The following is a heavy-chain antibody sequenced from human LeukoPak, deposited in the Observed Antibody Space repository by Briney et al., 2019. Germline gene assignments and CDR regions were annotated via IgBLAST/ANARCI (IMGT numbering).Heavy chain of an antibody. J-gene: IGHJ4*02. Sequence: GASVKVSCKASRYTFTSYDFKWVRQATGQGLEWMGWMNSNSGNTGSAQKFQGRLTMTRNTSISTAYMELSRLRPEDTAVYYCAMYYYGSGIYHNYWGQGTLVTVSS. CDR3: AMYYYGSGIYHNY. V-gene: IGHV1-8*01. CDR2: MNSNSGNT. D-gene: IGHD3-10*01. CDR1: RYTFTSYD.